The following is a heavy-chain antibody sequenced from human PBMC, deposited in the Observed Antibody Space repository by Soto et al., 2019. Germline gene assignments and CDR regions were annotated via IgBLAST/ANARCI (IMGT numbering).Heavy chain of an antibody. CDR2: ISSSGTTV. Sequence: GGSLRLSCAASGFSFSSYEMNYVRQAPGKGLEWVSYISSSGTTVYYAGSVKGRFTISRDNAKNSLYLQMNSLRAEDTAVYYCASMIFGVVNDYSYYGMDVWGQGTTVTVSS. CDR1: GFSFSSYE. CDR3: ASMIFGVVNDYSYYGMDV. V-gene: IGHV3-48*03. J-gene: IGHJ6*02. D-gene: IGHD3-3*01.